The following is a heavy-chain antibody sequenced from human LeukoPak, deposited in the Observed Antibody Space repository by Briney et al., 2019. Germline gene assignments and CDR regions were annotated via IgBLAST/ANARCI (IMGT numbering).Heavy chain of an antibody. D-gene: IGHD3-10*01. CDR2: ISRDGSNI. V-gene: IGHV3-74*01. J-gene: IGHJ4*02. Sequence: GGSLGLSCAASGFTFSSNWVHWVRQAPGKGLVGVSHISRDGSNIRYADSVKGRFTTSRDNAKNTLYLQTDSLRAEDTAVYYCARDQYGSTDYWGQGTLVTVSS. CDR1: GFTFSSNW. CDR3: ARDQYGSTDY.